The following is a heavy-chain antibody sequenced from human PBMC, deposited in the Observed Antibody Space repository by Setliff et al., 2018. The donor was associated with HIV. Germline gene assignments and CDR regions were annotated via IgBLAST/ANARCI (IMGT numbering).Heavy chain of an antibody. V-gene: IGHV3-23*01. CDR2: ISDTADKT. D-gene: IGHD1-26*01. CDR3: ARDRGGSYTPLDF. CDR1: GFSFKIYA. J-gene: IGHJ4*02. Sequence: GGSLRLSCAASGFSFKIYAMSWVRQAPGKGLEWVSTISDTADKTYYADSVKGRFTISRDNSKNTLYLQMNSLRVEDTAVYYCARDRGGSYTPLDFWGQGTLVTVSS.